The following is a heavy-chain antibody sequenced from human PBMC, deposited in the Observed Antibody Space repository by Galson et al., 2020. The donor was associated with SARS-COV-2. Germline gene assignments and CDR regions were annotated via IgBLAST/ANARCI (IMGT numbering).Heavy chain of an antibody. V-gene: IGHV4-39*07. D-gene: IGHD3-16*01. Sequence: SKTLTLTCTASGGPITRSTHYWDWIRQPPGKGLEWIGSLYSIGSTNYNLSLRGRVTISVDTSKKEFSLILTSVTAADTAVYCCARGITNSLYTGGFDHYYGLDVWGQGTTVTVSS. J-gene: IGHJ6*02. CDR2: LYSIGST. CDR3: ARGITNSLYTGGFDHYYGLDV. CDR1: GGPITRSTHY.